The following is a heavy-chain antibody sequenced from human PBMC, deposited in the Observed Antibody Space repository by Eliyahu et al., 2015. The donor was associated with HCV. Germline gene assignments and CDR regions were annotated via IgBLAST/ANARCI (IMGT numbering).Heavy chain of an antibody. D-gene: IGHD3-22*01. J-gene: IGHJ4*02. Sequence: EVQLLESGGGLVQPGGSLRLSCAASGFTFSXYAMSWVRQAPGKGLEWVSAISGSGGXTYYADSVKGRFTISRDNSKNTLYLQMNSLRAEDTAVYYCAKGLRRDSSGYLYDYWGQGTLVTVSS. CDR3: AKGLRRDSSGYLYDY. CDR1: GFTFSXYA. V-gene: IGHV3-23*01. CDR2: ISGSGGXT.